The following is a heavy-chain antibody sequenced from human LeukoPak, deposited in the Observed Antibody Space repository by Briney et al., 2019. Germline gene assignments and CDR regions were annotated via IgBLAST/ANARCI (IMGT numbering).Heavy chain of an antibody. J-gene: IGHJ6*02. V-gene: IGHV3-23*01. Sequence: GGSLRLSCAASGFTFSSYAMSWVRQAPGKGLEWVSAISGSGGSTYYADSVKGRFTISRDNSKDTLYLQMNSLRAEDTAVYYCAKDGNPDYYYYYGMDVWGQGTTVTVSS. CDR2: ISGSGGST. CDR3: AKDGNPDYYYYYGMDV. D-gene: IGHD4-23*01. CDR1: GFTFSSYA.